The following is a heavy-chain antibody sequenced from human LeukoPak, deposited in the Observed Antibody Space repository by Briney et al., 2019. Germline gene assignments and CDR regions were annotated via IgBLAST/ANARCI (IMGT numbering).Heavy chain of an antibody. J-gene: IGHJ4*02. CDR3: ARDSSGYLALDY. D-gene: IGHD3-22*01. Sequence: PGGSLRLSCAASGFTFSSYSMNWVRQAPGKGLEWVSSISSSSSYIYYADSVKGRFTISRDNAKNSLYLQMNSLRAEDTAVYYCARDSSGYLALDYWGQGTLVTVSS. CDR2: ISSSSSYI. V-gene: IGHV3-21*01. CDR1: GFTFSSYS.